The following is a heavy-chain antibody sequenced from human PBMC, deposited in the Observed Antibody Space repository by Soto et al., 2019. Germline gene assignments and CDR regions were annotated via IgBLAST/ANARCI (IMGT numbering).Heavy chain of an antibody. V-gene: IGHV4-59*01. CDR1: GGSISSYY. J-gene: IGHJ4*02. Sequence: SETLSLTCTVSGGSISSYYWSWIRQPPGKGLEWIGYIYYSGSTNYNPSLKSRVTISVDTSKNQLSLKLSSVTAADTAVYYCASGGERRIAAADYFDYWGQGTLVTVSS. CDR2: IYYSGST. CDR3: ASGGERRIAAADYFDY. D-gene: IGHD6-13*01.